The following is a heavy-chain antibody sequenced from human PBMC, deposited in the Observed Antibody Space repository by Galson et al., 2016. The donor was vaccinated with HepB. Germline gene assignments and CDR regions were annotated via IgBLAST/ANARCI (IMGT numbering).Heavy chain of an antibody. V-gene: IGHV3-66*01. CDR3: ARDPGLPNGMHV. CDR2: IYSDGST. CDR1: GFTVSSDY. J-gene: IGHJ6*02. Sequence: ASGFTVSSDYMSWVRQAPGKGLEWVSVIYSDGSTYYADSVKGRFTISRDNSKNTLYLQMNSLRAEDTAVYYCARDPGLPNGMHVRGQGTTVTVSS. D-gene: IGHD2-2*01.